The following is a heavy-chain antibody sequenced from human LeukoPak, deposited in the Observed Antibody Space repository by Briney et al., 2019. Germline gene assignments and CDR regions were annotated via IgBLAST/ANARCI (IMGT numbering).Heavy chain of an antibody. CDR2: IFQSGSI. Sequence: SETLSLTCALCGYSINSGYYWGWMRQSPGKGLEQIVTIFQSGSIYYNSSLKSGVILSVDTSKNQFSLKLSYVTAADPAVYYCARMGVSYYYDSSTYYPVAFDVWGQGTMVAVSS. J-gene: IGHJ3*01. D-gene: IGHD3-22*01. CDR1: GYSINSGYY. CDR3: ARMGVSYYYDSSTYYPVAFDV. V-gene: IGHV4-38-2*01.